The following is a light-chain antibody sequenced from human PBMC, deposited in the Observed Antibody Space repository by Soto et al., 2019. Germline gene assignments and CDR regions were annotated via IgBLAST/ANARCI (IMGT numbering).Light chain of an antibody. CDR1: SSDVGGYSY. V-gene: IGLV2-14*01. Sequence: QSELTQPASVSGSPGQSIGISCTETSSDVGGYSYVSWYQQQPGKAPKLVISDVSNRPSGVSDRFSGSKSGNTASLTISGLQTEDEADYYCASYTTSSTYVFGTGTKVTVL. CDR3: ASYTTSSTYV. J-gene: IGLJ1*01. CDR2: DVS.